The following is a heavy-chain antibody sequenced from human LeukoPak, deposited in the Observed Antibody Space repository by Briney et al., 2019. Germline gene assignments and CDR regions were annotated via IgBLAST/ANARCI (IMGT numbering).Heavy chain of an antibody. CDR1: GFTFSSYS. D-gene: IGHD2-21*02. J-gene: IGHJ3*02. CDR3: ASRNQYCGGDCFWAFDI. CDR2: ISSSGSYI. Sequence: GGSLRLSCAASGFTFSSYSMNWVRQAPGEGLEWVSSISSSGSYIYYADSVKGRFTISRDNAKNSLYLQMTSLRAEDTAVYYCASRNQYCGGDCFWAFDIWGQGTMVTVSS. V-gene: IGHV3-21*01.